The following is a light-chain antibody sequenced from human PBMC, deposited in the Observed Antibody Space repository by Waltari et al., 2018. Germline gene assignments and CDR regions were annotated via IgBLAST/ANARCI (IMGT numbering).Light chain of an antibody. V-gene: IGLV2-14*03. CDR1: SSDVGGYNY. J-gene: IGLJ2*01. CDR2: DVT. CDR3: SSYSRRITPV. Sequence: QSALTQPASVSGSPGQSITISCTGTSSDVGGYNYVSWYQQHPGKAPKLMIYDVTNRPSWVSDRFSGSVSGNPASLTISGLQAEDEADYYCSSYSRRITPVFGGGTKLTVL.